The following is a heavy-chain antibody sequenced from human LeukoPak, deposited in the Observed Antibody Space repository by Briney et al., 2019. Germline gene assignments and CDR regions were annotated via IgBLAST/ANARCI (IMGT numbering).Heavy chain of an antibody. V-gene: IGHV3-48*02. CDR3: ARDGDSSGYYAAFDI. CDR1: GFTFSSYS. CDR2: ISSSSSII. J-gene: IGHJ3*02. Sequence: GGSLRLSCAASGFTFSSYSMNWVRHAPGKVLEWLSYISSSSSIIYYADSVKGRFTISRDNAKNTLYLQMNSLRDEDTAVYYCARDGDSSGYYAAFDIWGQGTMVTVSS. D-gene: IGHD3-22*01.